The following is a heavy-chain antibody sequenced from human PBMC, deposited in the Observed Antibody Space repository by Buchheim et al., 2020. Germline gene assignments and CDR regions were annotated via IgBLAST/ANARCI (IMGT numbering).Heavy chain of an antibody. CDR2: ITGSGDST. CDR1: GFIFSSYL. V-gene: IGHV3-23*01. D-gene: IGHD2-2*01. J-gene: IGHJ4*02. Sequence: EVQLLESGGGLVQPGGSLRLSCAASGFIFSSYLMTWVRQAPGKGLECVATITGSGDSTYYADSVKGRFTISRDNSKNTLYLQMNSLRAEDTAVYYCAKRFDQRYFDYWGQGT. CDR3: AKRFDQRYFDY.